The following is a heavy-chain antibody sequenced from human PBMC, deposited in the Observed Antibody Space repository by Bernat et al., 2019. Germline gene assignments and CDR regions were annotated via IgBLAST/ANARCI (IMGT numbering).Heavy chain of an antibody. CDR3: ARDAAGNFEY. CDR1: GFTFSPYS. CDR2: ISNSGSTV. Sequence: EVQLVESGGGLVQPGGSLRLSCEASGFTFSPYSMNWVRQAPGKVLEWISYISNSGSTVYYADSVRGRFTISRDNAKNSLSLQMNSLRDEDTAVYYCARDAAGNFEYWGQGTLVTVSS. V-gene: IGHV3-48*02. J-gene: IGHJ4*02. D-gene: IGHD6-25*01.